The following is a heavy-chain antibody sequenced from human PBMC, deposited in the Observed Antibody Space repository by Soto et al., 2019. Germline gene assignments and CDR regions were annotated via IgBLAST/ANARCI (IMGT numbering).Heavy chain of an antibody. CDR2: INPRGGST. CDR1: GYPSTSYY. D-gene: IGHD3-16*02. CDR3: ARDVLAQRSLGSTAWDNWCGP. Sequence: VKTSNEASGYPSTSYYMPSVRQAPGQGLEWMGIINPRGGSTIYAQKFQCRVTMTRDTSKSTVYMDMTSMRSQDPAVYFCARDVLAQRSLGSTAWDNWCGP. J-gene: IGHJ5*02. V-gene: IGHV1-46*01.